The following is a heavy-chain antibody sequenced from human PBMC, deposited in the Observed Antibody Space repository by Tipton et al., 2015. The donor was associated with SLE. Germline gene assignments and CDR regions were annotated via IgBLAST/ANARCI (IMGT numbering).Heavy chain of an antibody. CDR1: GGSISSSY. J-gene: IGHJ3*02. V-gene: IGHV4-59*01. CDR2: IYFSGST. D-gene: IGHD3-22*01. CDR3: ARGYYYDSSGVGAFDI. Sequence: TLSLTCTVSGGSISSSYWSWIRQPPGKGLEWIGCIYFSGSTNYNPSLRSRVTMSVDTSKNQFSLKLSSVTAADTAVYSCARGYYYDSSGVGAFDIWGQGTMVTVSS.